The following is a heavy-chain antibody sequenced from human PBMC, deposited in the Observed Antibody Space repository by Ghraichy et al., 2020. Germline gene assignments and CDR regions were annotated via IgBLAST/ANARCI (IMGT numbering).Heavy chain of an antibody. CDR3: AKCSAASCYSGGAFDI. Sequence: GESLNISCVASGFTLSNYAMSWVRQAPGKGLEWVSGISSDTYYADSVKGRFTISRDTSRNTVYLQMNSLRADDTAIYFCAKCSAASCYSGGAFDIWGQGTVVTVSS. J-gene: IGHJ3*02. V-gene: IGHV3-23*01. D-gene: IGHD2-15*01. CDR1: GFTLSNYA. CDR2: ISSDT.